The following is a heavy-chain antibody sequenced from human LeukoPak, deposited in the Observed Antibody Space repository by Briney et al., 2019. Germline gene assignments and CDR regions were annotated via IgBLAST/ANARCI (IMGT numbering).Heavy chain of an antibody. Sequence: SETLSLTSAVYGGTFSGFHWSWIRQPPGNEREGMRENNHSGSNDYNPSLRSRITISVDTSKNQFALRLSSVTDADAAVCESGGGHLVAVVRVHFDYWGQGTLVTVSS. CDR1: GGTFSGFH. CDR2: NNHSGSN. J-gene: IGHJ4*02. CDR3: GGGHLVAVVRVHFDY. D-gene: IGHD3-9*01. V-gene: IGHV4-34*01.